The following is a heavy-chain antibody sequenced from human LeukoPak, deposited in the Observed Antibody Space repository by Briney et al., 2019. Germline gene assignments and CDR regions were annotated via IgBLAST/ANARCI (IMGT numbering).Heavy chain of an antibody. D-gene: IGHD3-10*01. J-gene: IGHJ4*02. CDR3: ARGPAPKMSDYYGSGSYYLPFDY. CDR1: GYTFTGYY. Sequence: GASVKVSCKASGYTFTGYYLHWVRQAPGQGLEWMGGIIPIFGTANYAQKFQGRVTITADESTSTAYMELSSLRSEDTAVYYCARGPAPKMSDYYGSGSYYLPFDYWGQGTLVTVSS. V-gene: IGHV1-69*13. CDR2: IIPIFGTA.